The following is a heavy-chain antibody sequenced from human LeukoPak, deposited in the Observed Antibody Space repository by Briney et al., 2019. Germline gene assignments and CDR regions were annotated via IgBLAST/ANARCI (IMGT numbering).Heavy chain of an antibody. D-gene: IGHD1-14*01. CDR3: AKASPSPGYYFDY. CDR2: IWYDGSNK. J-gene: IGHJ4*02. CDR1: VFTFSSYG. V-gene: IGHV3-33*06. Sequence: PGRSLRLSCAASVFTFSSYGMHSVRQAPGNGLEWVAGIWYDGSNKSYAASVKGRFTISRDNSKNTLYLQMNSLRAEDTAVYYCAKASPSPGYYFDYWGQGTLVTVSS.